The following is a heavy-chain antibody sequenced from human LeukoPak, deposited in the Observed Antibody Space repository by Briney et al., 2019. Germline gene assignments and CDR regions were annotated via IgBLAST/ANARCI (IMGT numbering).Heavy chain of an antibody. V-gene: IGHV3-30*18. CDR2: VSYDGSNK. CDR3: AKDRLGALYYYDSSGYYRFDY. Sequence: PGGSLRLSCAASEFTFSSYGMHWVRQAPGKGLEWVAVVSYDGSNKYYADTVKGRFTISRDNSKNTLYLQMNRLRADDTAVYYCAKDRLGALYYYDSSGYYRFDYWGQGTLVTVSS. CDR1: EFTFSSYG. D-gene: IGHD3-22*01. J-gene: IGHJ4*01.